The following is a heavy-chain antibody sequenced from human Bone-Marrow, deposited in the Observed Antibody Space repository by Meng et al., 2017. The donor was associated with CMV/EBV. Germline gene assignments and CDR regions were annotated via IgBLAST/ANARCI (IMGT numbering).Heavy chain of an antibody. Sequence: GESLKISCAASVFTFSSYSMNWVRQAPGKGLELVSSISSSSSYIYYADSVKGRFTISRDNAKNSLYLKMNSLRAEDTAAYYCASGGTSSSWIISEYFQHWGQGTLVTVSS. J-gene: IGHJ1*01. V-gene: IGHV3-21*01. CDR3: ASGGTSSSWIISEYFQH. CDR2: ISSSSSYI. CDR1: VFTFSSYS. D-gene: IGHD6-13*01.